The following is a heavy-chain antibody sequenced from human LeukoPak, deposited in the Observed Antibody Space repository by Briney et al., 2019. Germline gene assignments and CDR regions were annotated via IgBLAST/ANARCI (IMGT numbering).Heavy chain of an antibody. V-gene: IGHV3-21*01. CDR1: GFTFSSYS. Sequence: GGSLRLSCAASGFTFSSYSMTWVRQAPGKGLEWVSSISSSSYIYYADSVKGRFTISRDNAKNSLYLQMNSLRAEDTAVYYCARELMTHDPIYYYYYGMDVWGQGTTVTVSS. J-gene: IGHJ6*02. CDR3: ARELMTHDPIYYYYYGMDV. CDR2: ISSSSYI.